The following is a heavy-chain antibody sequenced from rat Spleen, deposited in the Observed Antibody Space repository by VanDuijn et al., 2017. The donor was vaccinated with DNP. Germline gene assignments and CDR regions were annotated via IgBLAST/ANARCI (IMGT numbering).Heavy chain of an antibody. CDR3: AGRPPPTRGPFDY. Sequence: EVQLVESGGGLVQPGRSLKLSCAASGFTFSDYYMAWVRQAPTKGLEWVASISYDGSDTYYRDSVKGRFTISRDNAKSTLYLQMDSLRSEETATYYCAGRPPPTRGPFDYWCQGVMVTVSS. J-gene: IGHJ2*01. V-gene: IGHV5-7*01. D-gene: IGHD1-4*01. CDR2: ISYDGSDT. CDR1: GFTFSDYY.